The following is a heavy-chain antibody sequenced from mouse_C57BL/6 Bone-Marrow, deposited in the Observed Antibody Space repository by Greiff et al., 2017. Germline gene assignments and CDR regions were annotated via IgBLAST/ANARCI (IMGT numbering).Heavy chain of an antibody. CDR1: GFSFNTYA. Sequence: VQLQQSGGGLVQPKGSLKLSCAASGFSFNTYAMNWVRQAPGKGLEWVARIRSKSNNYATYYADSVKDRFTISRDDSESMLYLQMNNLKTEDTAMDYCVRQSNNGPHWYFEVWGTGTTVTV. CDR2: IRSKSNNYAT. V-gene: IGHV10-1*01. J-gene: IGHJ1*03. D-gene: IGHD2-5*01. CDR3: VRQSNNGPHWYFEV.